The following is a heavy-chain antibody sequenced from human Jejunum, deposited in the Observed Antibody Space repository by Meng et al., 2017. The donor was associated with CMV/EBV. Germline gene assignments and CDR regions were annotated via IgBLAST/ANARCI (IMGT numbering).Heavy chain of an antibody. V-gene: IGHV4-39*07. CDR2: IHYTGST. CDR3: ARTQWHVGYFDN. Sequence: SLGSISSGSYYWGWLRQPPGKGLEWIGSIHYTGSTNYNPSPKTRVYISEDTSKNEFSLTLTSVTAADTAVYYCARTQWHVGYFDNWGQGTLVTVSS. J-gene: IGHJ4*02. CDR1: LGSISSGSYY. D-gene: IGHD6-19*01.